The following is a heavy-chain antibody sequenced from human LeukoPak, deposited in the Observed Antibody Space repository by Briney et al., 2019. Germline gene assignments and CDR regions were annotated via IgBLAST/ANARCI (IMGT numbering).Heavy chain of an antibody. J-gene: IGHJ6*03. CDR3: ARDGYSGSYYRLYYFFMDV. CDR2: ISGSGDNM. CDR1: GFTFSSYS. V-gene: IGHV3-23*01. Sequence: GGSLRLSCAASGFTFSSYSMNWVRQAPGKGLEWVSSISGSGDNMDYADSVKGRFTISRDNSENTLYLQMNSLRGEDTAVYYCARDGYSGSYYRLYYFFMDVWVKGTTVTVSS. D-gene: IGHD1-26*01.